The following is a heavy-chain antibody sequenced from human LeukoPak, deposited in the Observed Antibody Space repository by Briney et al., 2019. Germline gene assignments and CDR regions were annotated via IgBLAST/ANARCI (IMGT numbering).Heavy chain of an antibody. CDR1: GGSISSSSYY. D-gene: IGHD3-10*01. CDR3: ARVGERYYYGSRATPAFDYFDY. Sequence: SETLSLTCTVSGGSISSSSYYWGWIRQPPGKGLEWIGSIYYSGSAYYNPSLKSRVTISVDRSKNQFSLKLSSVTAADTAVYYCARVGERYYYGSRATPAFDYFDYWGQGTLVTVSS. V-gene: IGHV4-39*07. CDR2: IYYSGSA. J-gene: IGHJ4*02.